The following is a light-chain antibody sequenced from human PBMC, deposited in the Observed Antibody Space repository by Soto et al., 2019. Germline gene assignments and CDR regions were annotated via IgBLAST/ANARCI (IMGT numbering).Light chain of an antibody. CDR2: DDD. J-gene: IGLJ3*02. CDR3: GTWDRRLTIGVWV. V-gene: IGLV1-51*01. CDR1: SSNIGNNY. Sequence: QSVLTQPPSGSSAPGQKGTISCSGSSSNIGNNYVSWYQQLPGAAPKLLIFDDDKRPSGIPDRFSASKSGTSATLGISGLQTGDEADYYCGTWDRRLTIGVWVFGGGTKLTVL.